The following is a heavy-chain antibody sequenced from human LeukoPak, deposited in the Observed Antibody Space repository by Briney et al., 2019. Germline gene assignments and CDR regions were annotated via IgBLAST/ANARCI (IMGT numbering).Heavy chain of an antibody. CDR2: ITSSSTYT. V-gene: IGHV3-21*01. CDR3: ARDPYSGTYGNTYNYYMDV. D-gene: IGHD1-26*01. Sequence: GGSLRLSCAASGFSFSSYNMNWVRQTPGKGLEWVSSITSSSTYTFYADSVKGRFTISRDNARNSLSLQMNSLRAEDTAVYYCARDPYSGTYGNTYNYYMDVWGKGTTVTISS. CDR1: GFSFSSYN. J-gene: IGHJ6*03.